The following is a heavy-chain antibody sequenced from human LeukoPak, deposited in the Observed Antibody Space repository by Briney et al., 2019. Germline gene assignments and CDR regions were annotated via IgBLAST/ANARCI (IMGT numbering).Heavy chain of an antibody. CDR1: DGSISSYY. Sequence: SETLSLTCTVSDGSISSYYWSWIRQPPGKGLEWIGYIYTSGSTNYNPSLKSRVTISVDTSKNQFSLKLSSVTAADTAVYYCARLTGHGSGSYSFDYWGQGTLVTASS. CDR3: ARLTGHGSGSYSFDY. J-gene: IGHJ4*02. D-gene: IGHD3-10*01. V-gene: IGHV4-4*09. CDR2: IYTSGST.